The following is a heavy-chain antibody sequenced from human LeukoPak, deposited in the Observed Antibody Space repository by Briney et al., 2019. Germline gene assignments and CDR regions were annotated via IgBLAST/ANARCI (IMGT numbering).Heavy chain of an antibody. Sequence: SETLSLTCAVYGGSFSGYYWSWIRQPPGKGLEWIGEINHSGSTNYNPSLKSRVTISVDTPKNQFSLKLSSVTAADTAVYYCARNAGTTRYYYGSGSSNWFDPWGQGTLVTVSS. CDR1: GGSFSGYY. CDR3: ARNAGTTRYYYGSGSSNWFDP. D-gene: IGHD3-10*01. V-gene: IGHV4-34*01. CDR2: INHSGST. J-gene: IGHJ5*02.